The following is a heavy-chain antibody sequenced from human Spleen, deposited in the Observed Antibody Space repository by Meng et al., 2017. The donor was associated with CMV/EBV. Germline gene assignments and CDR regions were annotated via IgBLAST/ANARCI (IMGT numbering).Heavy chain of an antibody. D-gene: IGHD2/OR15-2a*01. J-gene: IGHJ4*02. CDR3: ARGNRKSVGSPLDY. CDR1: GRSFSGYY. Sequence: VYGRSFSGYYWSWLRQPPGKGLEWIAEINPSGSTHYIPSLKSRVTISVDTSKNQFSLKLSSVTAADTAVYYCARGNRKSVGSPLDYWGQGTLVTVSS. V-gene: IGHV4-34*01. CDR2: INPSGST.